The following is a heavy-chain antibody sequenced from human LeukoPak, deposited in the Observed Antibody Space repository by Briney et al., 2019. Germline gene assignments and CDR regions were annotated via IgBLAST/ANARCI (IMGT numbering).Heavy chain of an antibody. D-gene: IGHD3-10*01. J-gene: IGHJ5*02. CDR3: ARDWFYQDAGPWFGELLPGGWFDP. CDR2: INPSGGST. CDR1: GYTFTSYG. Sequence: ASVKVSCKASGYTFTSYGISWVRQAPGQGLEWMGIINPSGGSTSYAQKFQGRVTMTRDTSTSTVYMELSSLRSEDTAVYYCARDWFYQDAGPWFGELLPGGWFDPWGQGTLVTVSS. V-gene: IGHV1-46*01.